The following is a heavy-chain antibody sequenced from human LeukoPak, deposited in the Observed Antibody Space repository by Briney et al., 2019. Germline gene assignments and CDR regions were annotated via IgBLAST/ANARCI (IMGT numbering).Heavy chain of an antibody. J-gene: IGHJ4*02. CDR1: GGSFRGYY. D-gene: IGHD2-15*01. CDR2: INHSGST. CDR3: ARYRGYCSGGSCYYFEY. V-gene: IGHV4-34*01. Sequence: SETLSLTSAVHGGSFRGYYWSWIRQPPGKGLEWVGEINHSGSTNYNPSLKRRVTISVATSKQQFSLNRSSVTAAARALLYSARYRGYCSGGSCYYFEYWGQGTLVIVSS.